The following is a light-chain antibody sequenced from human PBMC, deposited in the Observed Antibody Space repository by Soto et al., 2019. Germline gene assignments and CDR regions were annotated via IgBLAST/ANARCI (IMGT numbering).Light chain of an antibody. J-gene: IGLJ1*01. CDR2: HDS. CDR1: NIGRKS. Sequence: SYELTQPPSVSVAPGKTAGITCGGNNIGRKSVHWYQQKPGQAPVLVIYHDSDRPSGIPERFSGSNSGKTATLTISRVEAGDEADYYCQVWDSGSDHYVFGTGTKVTVL. CDR3: QVWDSGSDHYV. V-gene: IGLV3-21*04.